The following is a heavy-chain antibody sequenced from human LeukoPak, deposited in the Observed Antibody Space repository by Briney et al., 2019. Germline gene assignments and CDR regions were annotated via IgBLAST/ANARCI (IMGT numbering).Heavy chain of an antibody. CDR2: MSGTGGTS. Sequence: GGSLRLSCAASGFTFSTYAVNWVRQAPGKGLEWVSGMSGTGGTSYYADSAKGRFTISRDNSKSTLDLQMNSLRAEDTAVYYCAKWVPRSLESIYGMDVWGQGTTVIVSS. CDR1: GFTFSTYA. CDR3: AKWVPRSLESIYGMDV. V-gene: IGHV3-23*01. D-gene: IGHD3-3*01. J-gene: IGHJ6*02.